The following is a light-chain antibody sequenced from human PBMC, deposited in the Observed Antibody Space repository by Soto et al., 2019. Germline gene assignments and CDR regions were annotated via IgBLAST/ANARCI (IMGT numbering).Light chain of an antibody. CDR2: GAS. J-gene: IGKJ2*01. Sequence: EIVLTQSPGTLSLSPGERATLSCRASQSVRSTYLAWYQQRPGQAPRLLIYGASSRATGIPDRFSGSGSGTDFTLTITRLVPEDYAVYFCQQYGTSPGTFGQGTKLEIK. CDR1: QSVRSTY. CDR3: QQYGTSPGT. V-gene: IGKV3-20*01.